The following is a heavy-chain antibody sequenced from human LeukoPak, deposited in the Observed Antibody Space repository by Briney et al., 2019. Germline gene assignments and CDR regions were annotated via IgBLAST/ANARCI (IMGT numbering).Heavy chain of an antibody. D-gene: IGHD3-22*01. CDR2: ISGSGGST. V-gene: IGHV3-23*01. CDR1: GFTFSSYA. Sequence: QAGGYLRLSCAASGFTFSSYAMSWVRQAPGKGLEWVSAISGSGGSTYYADSVKGRFTISRDNSKNTLYLQMNSLRAEDTAVYYCAKTPGGYYFYFDYWGQGTLVTVSS. J-gene: IGHJ4*02. CDR3: AKTPGGYYFYFDY.